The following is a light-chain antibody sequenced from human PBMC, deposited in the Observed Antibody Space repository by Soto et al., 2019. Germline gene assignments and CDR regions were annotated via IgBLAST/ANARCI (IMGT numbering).Light chain of an antibody. CDR1: NSDVVTYNY. Sequence: QSALTQPASVSGSPGQSITISCTGTNSDVVTYNYVSWFQQHPGKAPKLIIYEVSSRPSGVSNRFSASKSGNTASLTISGLQAEDEADYYCSSYSSTSTAVFGGGTKVTVL. CDR2: EVS. CDR3: SSYSSTSTAV. J-gene: IGLJ2*01. V-gene: IGLV2-14*01.